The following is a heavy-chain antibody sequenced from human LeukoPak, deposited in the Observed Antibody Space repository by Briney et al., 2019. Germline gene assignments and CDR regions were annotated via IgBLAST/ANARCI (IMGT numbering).Heavy chain of an antibody. Sequence: SETLSLTCTVSGGSISSYYWSWIRQPPGKGLEWIGYIYYSGSTNYNPSLKSRVTISVDTSKNQFSLNLRSVTAADTAVYYCARRAYYYSNMDVWGQGTTVTVS. V-gene: IGHV4-59*08. CDR3: ARRAYYYSNMDV. CDR2: IYYSGST. J-gene: IGHJ6*02. CDR1: GGSISSYY.